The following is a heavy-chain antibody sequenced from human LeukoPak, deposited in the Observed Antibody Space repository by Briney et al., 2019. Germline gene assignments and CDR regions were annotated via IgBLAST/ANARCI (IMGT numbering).Heavy chain of an antibody. CDR1: GFTFSSYA. CDR3: ARYYDSSGYYGLHDN. J-gene: IGHJ4*02. D-gene: IGHD3-22*01. CDR2: ISGSGGST. V-gene: IGHV3-23*01. Sequence: PGGSLRLSCAASGFTFSSYAMSWVRQAPGKGLEWVSAISGSGGSTYYADSVKGRFTISRDNSKNTLYLQMNGLRAEDTAIYHCARYYDSSGYYGLHDNWGQGTLVTVSS.